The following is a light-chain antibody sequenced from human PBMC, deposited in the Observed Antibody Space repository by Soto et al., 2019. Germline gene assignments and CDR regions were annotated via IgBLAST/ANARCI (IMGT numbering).Light chain of an antibody. Sequence: QSALTQPPSASGSPGQSVTISCTGTSSDVGGYNYVSWYQKHPGKAPKLMIYEVSKRPSGVPDRFSGSMSGNTASLNVSGLQDEDEADYYCSSYAGSTVVFGGGTKVTVL. J-gene: IGLJ2*01. CDR3: SSYAGSTVV. V-gene: IGLV2-8*01. CDR2: EVS. CDR1: SSDVGGYNY.